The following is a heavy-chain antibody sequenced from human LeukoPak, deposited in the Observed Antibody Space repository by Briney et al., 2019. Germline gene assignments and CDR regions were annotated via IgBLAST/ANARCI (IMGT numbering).Heavy chain of an antibody. CDR1: GGSISSGSYY. CDR3: ARGQEQLAPNYYYYYYMDV. CDR2: IYTSGST. J-gene: IGHJ6*03. Sequence: SQTLSLTCTVSGGSISSGSYYWSWIRQPAGKGLEWIGRIYTSGSTNYNPSLKSRVTISVDTSKNQFSLKLSSVTAADTAVYYCARGQEQLAPNYYYYYYMDVWGKGTTVTISS. V-gene: IGHV4-61*02. D-gene: IGHD6-13*01.